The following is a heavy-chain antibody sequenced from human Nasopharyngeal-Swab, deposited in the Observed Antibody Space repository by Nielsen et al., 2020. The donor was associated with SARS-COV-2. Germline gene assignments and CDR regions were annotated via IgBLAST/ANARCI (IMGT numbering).Heavy chain of an antibody. CDR3: ARGEGYCSGGSCYDY. CDR2: IYYSGST. D-gene: IGHD2-15*01. V-gene: IGHV4-61*01. J-gene: IGHJ4*02. Sequence: SATLSLTCTVSGGSVSSGSYYWSWLRQPPGKGLEWIGYIYYSGSTNYNPSLKSRVTISVDTSKNQFSLKLSSVTAADTAVYYCARGEGYCSGGSCYDYWGQGTLVTVSS. CDR1: GGSVSSGSYY.